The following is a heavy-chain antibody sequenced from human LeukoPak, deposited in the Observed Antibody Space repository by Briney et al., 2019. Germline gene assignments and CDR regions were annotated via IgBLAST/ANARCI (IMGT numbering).Heavy chain of an antibody. D-gene: IGHD5-12*01. Sequence: PSETLSLTCTVSGGSISRYYWSWVRQAPGKGLEWVSAISGGGSNTYYADSVQGRFTISRDNSKNTLYLQMNSLRAEDTAVYYCAKGAIIVAQTYDYWGQGTLVTVSS. CDR3: AKGAIIVAQTYDY. CDR1: GGSISRYY. V-gene: IGHV3-23*01. J-gene: IGHJ4*02. CDR2: ISGGGSNT.